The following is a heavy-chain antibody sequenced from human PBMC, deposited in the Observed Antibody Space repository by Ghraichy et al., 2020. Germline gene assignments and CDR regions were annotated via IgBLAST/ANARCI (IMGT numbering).Heavy chain of an antibody. J-gene: IGHJ3*02. CDR1: GGSMSGYY. Sequence: SETLSLTCTVSGGSMSGYYWSWIRQPAGKGLKWIGRIYSSGSTDYNPSLKNRVTMSVDTSKNQFSLKLSSVTAADTAAYFCARDKTRWNDAFDIWGQGTMVTISS. CDR3: ARDKTRWNDAFDI. D-gene: IGHD1-1*01. CDR2: IYSSGST. V-gene: IGHV4-4*07.